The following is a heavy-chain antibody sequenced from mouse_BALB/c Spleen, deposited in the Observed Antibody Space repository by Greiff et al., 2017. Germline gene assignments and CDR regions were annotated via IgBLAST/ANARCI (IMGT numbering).Heavy chain of an antibody. D-gene: IGHD1-1*01. Sequence: VQVVESGAELVKPGASVKLSCKASGYTFTSYDINWVRQRPEQGLEWIGWIFPGDGSTKYNEKFKGKATLTTDKSSSTAYMQLSRLTSEDSAVYFCARPITTVVASGSFDVWGAGTTVTVSS. CDR1: GYTFTSYD. V-gene: IGHV1-85*01. CDR2: IFPGDGST. CDR3: ARPITTVVASGSFDV. J-gene: IGHJ1*01.